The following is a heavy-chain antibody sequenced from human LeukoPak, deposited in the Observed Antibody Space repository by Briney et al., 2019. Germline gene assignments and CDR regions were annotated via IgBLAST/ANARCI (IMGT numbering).Heavy chain of an antibody. CDR1: GGSFSGYY. Sequence: SETLSLTCAVYGGSFSGYYWSWIRQPPGKGLEWIGEINHSGSTNYNPSLKSRVTISVDTSKNQFSLKLSSVTAADTAVYYCARGGIAARPGLIDYWGQGTLVTVSS. D-gene: IGHD6-6*01. V-gene: IGHV4-34*01. J-gene: IGHJ4*02. CDR3: ARGGIAARPGLIDY. CDR2: INHSGST.